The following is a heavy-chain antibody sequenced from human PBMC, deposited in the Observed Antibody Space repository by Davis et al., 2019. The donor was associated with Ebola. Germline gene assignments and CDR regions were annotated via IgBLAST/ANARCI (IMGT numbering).Heavy chain of an antibody. Sequence: ASVKVSCKASGYTFSSYGISWVRQAPGQGLEWMGWISAYNGNTNYAQKLQGRVTMTRDTSTSTVYMELSSLRSEDTAVYYCAREIVVVVAATGYYYYGMDVWGKGTTVTVSS. J-gene: IGHJ6*04. CDR1: GYTFSSYG. V-gene: IGHV1-18*01. D-gene: IGHD2-15*01. CDR2: ISAYNGNT. CDR3: AREIVVVVAATGYYYYGMDV.